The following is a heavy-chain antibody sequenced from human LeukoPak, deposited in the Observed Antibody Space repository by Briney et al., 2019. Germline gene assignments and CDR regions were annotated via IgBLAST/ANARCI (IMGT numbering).Heavy chain of an antibody. V-gene: IGHV3-21*01. Sequence: GGSLRLSCAASGFTFSSHVMNWVRQAPGKGLEWVSSISSSGTYVYYADSVKGRFTISRDNAKNSSSLQMNSLRADDAAVYYCARASSKQLAGYLPDGFDIWGQGTMVTVSS. J-gene: IGHJ3*02. D-gene: IGHD3-9*01. CDR3: ARASSKQLAGYLPDGFDI. CDR1: GFTFSSHV. CDR2: ISSSGTYV.